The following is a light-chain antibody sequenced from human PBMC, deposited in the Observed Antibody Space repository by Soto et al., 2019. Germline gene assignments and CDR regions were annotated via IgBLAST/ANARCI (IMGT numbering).Light chain of an antibody. CDR1: QTVLYSSNNKNY. CDR3: QQYYTTPPT. CDR2: WAS. Sequence: DIVMTQSPDSLAVSLGERATINRKSSQTVLYSSNNKNYLAWYQQKPGQPPNLLIYWASTRESGVPDRFSCSGSGTDFTLTISSLQAEDVAVYFCQQYYTTPPTFGQGTKLEIK. J-gene: IGKJ2*01. V-gene: IGKV4-1*01.